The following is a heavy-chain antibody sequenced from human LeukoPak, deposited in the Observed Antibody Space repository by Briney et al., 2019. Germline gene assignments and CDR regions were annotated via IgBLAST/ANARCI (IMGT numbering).Heavy chain of an antibody. V-gene: IGHV4-39*07. CDR2: VFYSGST. Sequence: SETLSLTCNVSGGSISNRAYYWAWIRQPPGKGLEWIGSVFYSGSTNYNPSLKSRVTISVDSSKNQFSLRLSSVTAADTAVYYCARESLTWLQSRTSWFDPWGQGTLVTVSS. J-gene: IGHJ5*02. CDR1: GGSISNRAYY. CDR3: ARESLTWLQSRTSWFDP. D-gene: IGHD5-24*01.